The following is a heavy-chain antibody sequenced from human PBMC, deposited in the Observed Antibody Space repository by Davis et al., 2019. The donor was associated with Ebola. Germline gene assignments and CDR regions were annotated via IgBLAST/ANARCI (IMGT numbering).Heavy chain of an antibody. CDR1: GFTFSSYV. V-gene: IGHV3-23*01. CDR2: ISGSGGTT. J-gene: IGHJ4*02. Sequence: GESLKISCAASGFTFSSYVMSWVRQAPGKGLEWVSGISGSGGTTDYADSVKGRFTISRDNSKNTLYLQMNSLRAEDTAVYFCAKCDGYNYPWDFWGQGTLVTVSS. CDR3: AKCDGYNYPWDF. D-gene: IGHD5-24*01.